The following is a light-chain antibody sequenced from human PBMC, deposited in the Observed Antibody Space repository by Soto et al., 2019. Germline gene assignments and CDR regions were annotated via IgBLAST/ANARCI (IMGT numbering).Light chain of an antibody. J-gene: IGLJ3*02. CDR1: SSDIGGYKY. V-gene: IGLV2-14*01. CDR3: PSYSSGSTLGV. Sequence: QSALTQPASVSGSPGQSITISCTGTSSDIGGYKYVSWYQHHPGKVPQLIIYEVNNRPSGVSNRFSGSKSGNTASLTISGLPAEDGAVLYCPSYSSGSTLGVFGGGTKLTVL. CDR2: EVN.